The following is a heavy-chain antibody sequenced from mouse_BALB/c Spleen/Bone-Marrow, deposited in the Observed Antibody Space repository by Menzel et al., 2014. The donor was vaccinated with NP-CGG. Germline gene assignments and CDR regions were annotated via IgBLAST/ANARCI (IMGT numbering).Heavy chain of an antibody. CDR3: ARDDYYGGSYFDY. Sequence: EVQGVESGPGLVKPSQSLSLTCTVTGYSITSDYACYWIRQFPGKKLEWMGFIGYSGSTSYNPSLSSRISVTRDTSKNQFFLHLNSVTTEDTATYYCARDDYYGGSYFDYWGQGTTLTVSS. D-gene: IGHD1-1*01. J-gene: IGHJ2*01. CDR2: IGYSGST. CDR1: GYSITSDYA. V-gene: IGHV3-2*02.